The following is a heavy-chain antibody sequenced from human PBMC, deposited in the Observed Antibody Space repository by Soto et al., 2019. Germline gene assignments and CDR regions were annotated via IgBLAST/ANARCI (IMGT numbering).Heavy chain of an antibody. Sequence: PSEPLSLTFTASGGSISSYYWSWIRQPPGKGLEWIGYIYYSGSTNYNPSLKSRVTISVDTSKNQFSLKLSSVTAADTAVYYCARDYSTVTTVGWFDPWGQGTLVTVSS. J-gene: IGHJ5*02. V-gene: IGHV4-59*01. CDR1: GGSISSYY. D-gene: IGHD4-17*01. CDR3: ARDYSTVTTVGWFDP. CDR2: IYYSGST.